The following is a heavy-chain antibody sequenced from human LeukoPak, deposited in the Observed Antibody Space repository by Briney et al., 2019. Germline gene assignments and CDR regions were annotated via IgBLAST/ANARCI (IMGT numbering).Heavy chain of an antibody. V-gene: IGHV3-15*01. CDR3: TTVQFEVDY. D-gene: IGHD5-24*01. CDR2: IKSKADGGTT. CDR1: VFTFSNAW. Sequence: GGSLRLSCAASVFTFSNAWMSGVRQAPGRGLEWVGRIKSKADGGTTDYAAPVKGRFTISRDASKNTLYLQMNRLKTEATAVYYCTTVQFEVDYWGQGTLVTVSS. J-gene: IGHJ4*02.